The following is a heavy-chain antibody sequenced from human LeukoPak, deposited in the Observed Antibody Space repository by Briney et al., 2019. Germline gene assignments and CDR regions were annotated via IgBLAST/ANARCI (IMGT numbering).Heavy chain of an antibody. CDR1: GFTLSDYY. Sequence: GGSVRLSCAASGFTLSDYYMSWIRQAPGKGLEWVSYISSSSSYTNYADSVKGRFTISRDNAKNSLYLQMNSLRAEDTAVYYCARVGLLGSGSPVFDYWGQGTLVTVSS. D-gene: IGHD3-10*01. J-gene: IGHJ4*02. CDR3: ARVGLLGSGSPVFDY. V-gene: IGHV3-11*06. CDR2: ISSSSSYT.